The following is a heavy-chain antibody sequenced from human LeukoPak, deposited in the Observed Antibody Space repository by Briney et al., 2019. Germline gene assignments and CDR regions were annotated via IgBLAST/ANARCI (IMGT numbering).Heavy chain of an antibody. D-gene: IGHD2-15*01. CDR1: GFTFSSDG. Sequence: PGGSLRLSFAVSGFTFSSDGMSWVRQAPGNGLEWVSTISGSGGSTYYADSVKGRFTISRDNSKNTLYLQMNSLRAEDTAVYYCAKDLRERDQYCGGGSCYYDYWGQGTLVTVSS. J-gene: IGHJ4*02. CDR2: ISGSGGST. CDR3: AKDLRERDQYCGGGSCYYDY. V-gene: IGHV3-23*01.